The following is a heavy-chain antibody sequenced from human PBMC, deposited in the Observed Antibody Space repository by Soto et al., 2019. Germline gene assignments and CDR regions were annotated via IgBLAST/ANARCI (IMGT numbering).Heavy chain of an antibody. CDR3: ATWRFDY. CDR1: GDTLSSNSAA. Sequence: PSQTLSLTRAISGDTLSSNSAACNWIRHSPARGLEGLRRTYYRSNWYTDYAVSMRSRITINPDTTKNRFSLQLNSATPEDSAVYYCATWRFDYWGQGTLVTVSS. CDR2: TYYRSNWYT. J-gene: IGHJ4*02. V-gene: IGHV6-1*01.